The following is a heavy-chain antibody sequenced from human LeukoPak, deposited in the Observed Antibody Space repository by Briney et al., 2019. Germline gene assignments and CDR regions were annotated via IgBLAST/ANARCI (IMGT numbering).Heavy chain of an antibody. CDR1: GFTFSSYG. V-gene: IGHV3-30*18. Sequence: GRSLRLSCAASGFTFSSYGMHWARQAPGKGLEWVAAISYDGTNKNDADTVKGRFTISRDNSTNTLCLQMNSLRAEDTAVYYCAKGGRAAADRNFDLWGRGTLVTVSS. D-gene: IGHD6-13*01. J-gene: IGHJ2*01. CDR2: ISYDGTNK. CDR3: AKGGRAAADRNFDL.